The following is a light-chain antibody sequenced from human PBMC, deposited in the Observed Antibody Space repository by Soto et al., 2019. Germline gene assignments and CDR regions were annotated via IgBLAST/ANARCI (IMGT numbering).Light chain of an antibody. CDR3: HQYNNWPPMHT. J-gene: IGKJ2*01. CDR2: AAS. V-gene: IGKV3-15*01. Sequence: IVMTQSPATLSVFPGERATLSCRASQRISNNLAWLQQKPGQAPRLLIYAASTRATGVPARFSGSGSGTDFTLTISSLQPEAFAVFYCHQYNNWPPMHTFGQGTKLEIK. CDR1: QRISNN.